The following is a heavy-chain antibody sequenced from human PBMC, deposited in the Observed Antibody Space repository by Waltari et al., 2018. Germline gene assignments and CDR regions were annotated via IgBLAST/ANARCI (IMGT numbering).Heavy chain of an antibody. CDR1: GDSLTNNVW. J-gene: IGHJ4*02. V-gene: IGHV4-4*02. Sequence: QVQLRESGPGLVTPSGTLSLTCIVSGDSLTNNVWWSWVRQRTGKRLEWLGQIYRTGKTNYNPSLERRVILSIDTSNNQLSLKLTSVTAADTAIYYCARDRGKGLYLDSWGQGILVTVSP. CDR2: IYRTGKT. CDR3: ARDRGKGLYLDS. D-gene: IGHD2-15*01.